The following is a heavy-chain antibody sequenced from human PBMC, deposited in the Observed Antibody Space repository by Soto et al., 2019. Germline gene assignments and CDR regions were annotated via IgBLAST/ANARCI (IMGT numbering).Heavy chain of an antibody. CDR3: ARGRYYDFWSGHPTSIPHYYYYGMDV. Sequence: LSLTCAVYGGSFSGYYWSWIRQPPGKGLEWIGEINHSGSTNYNPSLKSRVTISVDTSKNQFSLKLSSVTAADTAVYYCARGRYYDFWSGHPTSIPHYYYYGMDVWGQGTTVTVSS. D-gene: IGHD3-3*01. J-gene: IGHJ6*02. CDR2: INHSGST. V-gene: IGHV4-34*01. CDR1: GGSFSGYY.